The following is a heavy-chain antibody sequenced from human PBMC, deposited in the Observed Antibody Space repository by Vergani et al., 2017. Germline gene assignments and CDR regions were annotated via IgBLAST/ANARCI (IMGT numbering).Heavy chain of an antibody. Sequence: QVQLVESGGGVVQPGRSLRLSCAASGFTFSSYGMHWVRQAPGKGLEWVAVIWYDGSNKYYADSVKGRFTISRDNSKNTLYLQMNSLRAEDTAVYYCAKEGYPTIAVAGDYYYYYGMDVWGQGTTVTVSS. CDR2: IWYDGSNK. J-gene: IGHJ6*02. V-gene: IGHV3-33*06. CDR1: GFTFSSYG. CDR3: AKEGYPTIAVAGDYYYYYGMDV. D-gene: IGHD6-19*01.